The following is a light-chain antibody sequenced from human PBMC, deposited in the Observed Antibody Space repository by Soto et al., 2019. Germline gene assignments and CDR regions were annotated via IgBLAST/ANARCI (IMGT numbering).Light chain of an antibody. J-gene: IGKJ5*01. V-gene: IGKV3-20*01. Sequence: EIVLTQSPGTLSLSPGERATLSCKASQSVSRSYLAWYQQKPGQAPRLLIYGASSRATGIPDRFSGSGSGTDFTLTISRLEPEDFAVYYCQQYGSSPVTFGQGTRLEIK. CDR1: QSVSRSY. CDR3: QQYGSSPVT. CDR2: GAS.